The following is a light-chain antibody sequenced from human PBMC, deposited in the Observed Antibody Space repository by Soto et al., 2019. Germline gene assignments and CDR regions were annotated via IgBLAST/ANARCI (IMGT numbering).Light chain of an antibody. V-gene: IGLV2-8*01. CDR1: SSDVGGYNY. J-gene: IGLJ2*01. Sequence: QSALTQPPSASGSPGQSVTISCTGSSSDVGGYNYVSWYQQHPGKAPKLMIYDVSKRPSGVPDRFSGSKSGNTASLTVSGFQAEDEADYYCSSYAGRNIVVFGGGTKLTVL. CDR3: SSYAGRNIVV. CDR2: DVS.